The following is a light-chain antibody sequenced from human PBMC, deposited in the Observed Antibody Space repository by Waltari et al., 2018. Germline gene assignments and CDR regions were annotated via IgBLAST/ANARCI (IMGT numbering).Light chain of an antibody. V-gene: IGLV2-11*01. CDR3: CSYAGSYTWV. CDR2: DVT. Sequence: SALTQPRSVSGSPGQSVTIPCTGTTNDLGSYNYFSWYQPHPGKAPKLIILDVTKRPSGVPDRLSGSKSGNTASLTISGLRAEDEAEYYCCSYAGSYTWVFGGGTKLTVV. J-gene: IGLJ3*02. CDR1: TNDLGSYNY.